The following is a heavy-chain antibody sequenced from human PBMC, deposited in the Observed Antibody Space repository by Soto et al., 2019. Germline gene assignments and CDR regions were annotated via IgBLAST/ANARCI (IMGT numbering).Heavy chain of an antibody. D-gene: IGHD2-15*01. J-gene: IGHJ5*02. CDR1: GGSISTYY. Sequence: SETLSITCTVSGGSISTYYWSWIRQPPGKGLEWIGYISYSGSTNYNPSLKSRVTMSVDTSKNQFSLRLSSVTAADTAVYYCARHDKYCSGGSCYYVWFDPRGQGTPVTVSS. CDR3: ARHDKYCSGGSCYYVWFDP. CDR2: ISYSGST. V-gene: IGHV4-59*08.